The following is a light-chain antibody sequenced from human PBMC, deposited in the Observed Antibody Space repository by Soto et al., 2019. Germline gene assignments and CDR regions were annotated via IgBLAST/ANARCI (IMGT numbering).Light chain of an antibody. CDR1: SSDVGGYNY. CDR2: EVS. J-gene: IGLJ1*01. V-gene: IGLV2-8*01. CDR3: SSYAGSNNQV. Sequence: QSALTQPPSASGSPGQSVTISCTGTSSDVGGYNYVSWYQQHPGRAPKLMIYEVSKRPSGVPDRFSGSKSGNTASLTVSGLQXXDEADYYCSSYAGSNNQVFGTGTKLTVL.